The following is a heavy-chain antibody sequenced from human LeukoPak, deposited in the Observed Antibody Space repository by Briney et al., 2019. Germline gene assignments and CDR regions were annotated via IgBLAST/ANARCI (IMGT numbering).Heavy chain of an antibody. Sequence: PGGSLRLSCAASGFTFSSYGVHWVRQAPGKGLEWVAFIRYDGSNKYYADSVKGRFTISRDNSKNTLYLQMNSLRAEDTAVYYCAKDFWSGYYGYYYYYMDVWGKGTTVTVSS. CDR1: GFTFSSYG. CDR2: IRYDGSNK. V-gene: IGHV3-30*02. D-gene: IGHD3-3*01. J-gene: IGHJ6*03. CDR3: AKDFWSGYYGYYYYYMDV.